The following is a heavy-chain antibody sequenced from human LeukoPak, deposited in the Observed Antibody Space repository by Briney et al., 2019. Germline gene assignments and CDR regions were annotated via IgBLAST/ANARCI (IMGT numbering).Heavy chain of an antibody. D-gene: IGHD2-21*02. CDR2: INPHICGT. J-gene: IGHJ3*01. CDR1: GYIFTGYF. Sequence: ASVTVSFKASGYIFTGYFMHWVRQAPGQGLEWMGWINPHICGTNYAQRFQGRVTMTRDTFITTAYMELSGLRYDDTALYYCVRHGSVTGHDAFDVWGQGTVVTVSS. V-gene: IGHV1-2*02. CDR3: VRHGSVTGHDAFDV.